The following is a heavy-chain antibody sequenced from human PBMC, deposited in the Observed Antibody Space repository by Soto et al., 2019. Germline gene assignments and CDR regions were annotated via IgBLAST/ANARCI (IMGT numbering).Heavy chain of an antibody. CDR2: MSPNGNNQ. CDR3: ATAANCYYDTSRY. D-gene: IGHD3-22*01. Sequence: PGRSLRLSCAACGFTVSNYAMNLVCQDPGKGLERVAVMSPNGNNQCYAFSVKGRLTISRDTSKSTLYLQRTSLRPDDTAVYYCATAANCYYDTSRYCGQGTLVTVCS. V-gene: IGHV3-30-3*01. CDR1: GFTVSNYA. J-gene: IGHJ4*02.